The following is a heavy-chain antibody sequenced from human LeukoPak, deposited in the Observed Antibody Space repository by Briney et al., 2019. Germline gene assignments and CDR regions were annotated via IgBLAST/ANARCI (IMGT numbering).Heavy chain of an antibody. CDR3: ASRLGYCSGGSCYASMDV. J-gene: IGHJ6*02. Sequence: GGSLRLSCAASGFTFSSYGMHWVRQAPGKGLEWVAVIWYDGSNKYYADSVKGRFTISRDNSKNTLYLQMNSLRAEDTAVYYCASRLGYCSGGSCYASMDVWGQGTTVTVSS. CDR1: GFTFSSYG. V-gene: IGHV3-33*01. D-gene: IGHD2-15*01. CDR2: IWYDGSNK.